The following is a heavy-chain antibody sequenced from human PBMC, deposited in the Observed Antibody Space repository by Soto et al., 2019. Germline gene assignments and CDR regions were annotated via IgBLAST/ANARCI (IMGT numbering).Heavy chain of an antibody. D-gene: IGHD1-26*01. V-gene: IGHV3-7*05. J-gene: IGHJ4*02. Sequence: EVQLVESGGGVVQPGGSLTLSCAASGFTFSSYWMNWVRQAPGKGLEWVANIDQDGSTTDYVGSVKGRFTISRDNAKKSLYLQMNSLRAEDTALYYCASYLYSGTSDYWGQGTLVTVSS. CDR2: IDQDGSTT. CDR1: GFTFSSYW. CDR3: ASYLYSGTSDY.